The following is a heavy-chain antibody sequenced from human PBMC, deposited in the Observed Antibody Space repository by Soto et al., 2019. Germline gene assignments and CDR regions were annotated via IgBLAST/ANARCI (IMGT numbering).Heavy chain of an antibody. D-gene: IGHD1-1*01. J-gene: IGHJ4*02. Sequence: GGSLRLSCAASGFTISSNAMYWVRQAPGKGLEWVSGISDRGDTTHYADSVKGRFTISRDTSKNTLYLQLNTLRAEDTAVYYCAKDKPGTTSFDYWGQGTLVTVSS. CDR2: ISDRGDTT. CDR1: GFTISSNA. CDR3: AKDKPGTTSFDY. V-gene: IGHV3-23*01.